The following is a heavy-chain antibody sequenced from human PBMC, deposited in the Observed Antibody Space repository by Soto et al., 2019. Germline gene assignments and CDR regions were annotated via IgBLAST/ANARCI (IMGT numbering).Heavy chain of an antibody. CDR3: ARVAMVRGANDY. CDR1: GFTFSSYS. Sequence: GGSLRLSCAASGFTFSSYSMNWVRQAPGKGLEWVSSISSSSGYIYYADSVKGRFTISRDNTKNTLYLQMNSLRAEDTAVDYCARVAMVRGANDYWGQGTLVTVSS. CDR2: ISSSSGYI. V-gene: IGHV3-21*01. J-gene: IGHJ4*02. D-gene: IGHD3-10*01.